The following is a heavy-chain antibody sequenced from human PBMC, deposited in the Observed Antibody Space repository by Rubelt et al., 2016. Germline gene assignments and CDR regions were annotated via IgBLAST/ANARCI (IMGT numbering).Heavy chain of an antibody. D-gene: IGHD6-19*01. CDR3: ATGYSSGWYVAY. CDR2: INAGNGNT. V-gene: IGHV1-3*01. CDR1: GYSFTTYS. J-gene: IGHJ4*02. Sequence: QVQLVQSGAEVKKPGASVKVSCKAAGYSFTTYSIHWVRQAPGQRLEWMGWINAGNGNTKYSQKFQGRVTITRDTSASTAYRELSSLRSEDKAIYDCATGYSSGWYVAYWGQGTLVTVSS.